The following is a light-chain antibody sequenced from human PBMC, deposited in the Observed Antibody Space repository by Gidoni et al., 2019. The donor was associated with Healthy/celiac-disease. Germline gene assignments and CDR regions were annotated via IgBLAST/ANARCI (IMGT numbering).Light chain of an antibody. V-gene: IGKV3-11*01. J-gene: IGKJ5*01. CDR3: QQRCNWPIT. CDR1: QSVSSY. CDR2: DAS. Sequence: IVLSQPPASLSLSPGERATLSCRASQSVSSYLAWYQQKPGQAPRLLIYDASNRATGIPSRFSGSGSGTDFTLTISSLEPEDFAVYYCQQRCNWPITFXQXTRLEIK.